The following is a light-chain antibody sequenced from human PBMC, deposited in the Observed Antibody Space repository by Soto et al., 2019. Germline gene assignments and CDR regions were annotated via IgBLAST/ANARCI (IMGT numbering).Light chain of an antibody. J-gene: IGLJ3*02. Sequence: QSALTQPASVAGSPGQSITISCTGTSSDVGGFHFVSWYQQYPGKAPKLMIYDVSYRPSGVSNRFSGSKSGNTASLTISGLQAEDEADYYCSSYRSSSTTLVVFGGGTKLTVL. CDR2: DVS. CDR1: SSDVGGFHF. CDR3: SSYRSSSTTLVV. V-gene: IGLV2-14*01.